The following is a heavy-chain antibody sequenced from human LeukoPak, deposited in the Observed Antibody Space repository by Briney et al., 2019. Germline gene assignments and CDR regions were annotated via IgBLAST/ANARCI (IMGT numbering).Heavy chain of an antibody. CDR2: IYYSGST. CDR1: GGSISSGDYY. J-gene: IGHJ2*01. Sequence: TSETLSLTCTVSGGSISSGDYYWSWIRRPPGKGLEWIGYIYYSGSTYYNPSLKSRVTISVDTSKNQFSLKLSSVTAADTAVYYCAREGYYYSSGGFVYFDLCGRGPLVTVSS. D-gene: IGHD3-22*01. V-gene: IGHV4-30-4*08. CDR3: AREGYYYSSGGFVYFDL.